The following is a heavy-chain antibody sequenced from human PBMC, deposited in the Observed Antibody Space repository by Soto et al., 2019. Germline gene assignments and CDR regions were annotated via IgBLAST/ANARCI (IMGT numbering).Heavy chain of an antibody. CDR2: IYHSGMT. V-gene: IGHV4-31*03. CDR1: GGSISTGGYY. Sequence: QVQLQESGPGLVKPSQTLSLTCTVSGGSISTGGYYWSWIRQHPGRGLEWIGYIYHSGMTFSNPSLQSRVAISIDTSTNKFSLKLSSVTAAETAVYYCATVRWELHDAFDIWGQGTMVSVSS. CDR3: ATVRWELHDAFDI. J-gene: IGHJ3*02. D-gene: IGHD1-26*01.